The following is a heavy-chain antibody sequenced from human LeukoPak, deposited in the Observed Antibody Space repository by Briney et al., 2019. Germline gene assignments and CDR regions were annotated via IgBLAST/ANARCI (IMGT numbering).Heavy chain of an antibody. CDR3: ARDESRYGDYGPPYFDY. CDR2: INPSGGST. V-gene: IGHV1-46*01. J-gene: IGHJ4*02. CDR1: GYTFTSYY. Sequence: ASVTVSFTASGYTFTSYYMHWVRQAPGQGLEWMGIINPSGGSTTYAQKFQGRVNMTRDTSTSIAYMEVSSLRSEDTAVYYCARDESRYGDYGPPYFDYWGQGTLVTVSS. D-gene: IGHD4-17*01.